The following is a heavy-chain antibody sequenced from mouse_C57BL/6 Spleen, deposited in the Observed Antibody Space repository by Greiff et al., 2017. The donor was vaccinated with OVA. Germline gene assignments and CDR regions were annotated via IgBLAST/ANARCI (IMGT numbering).Heavy chain of an antibody. CDR3: ARDNGYYLDY. J-gene: IGHJ2*01. CDR2: ISYSGST. CDR1: GYSITSGYD. D-gene: IGHD2-2*01. Sequence: EVQRVESGPGMVKPSQSLSLTCTVTGYSITSGYDWHWIRHFPGNKLEWMGYISYSGSTNYNPSLKSRISITHDTSKNHFFLKLNSVTTEDTATYYCARDNGYYLDYWGQGTTLTVSS. V-gene: IGHV3-1*01.